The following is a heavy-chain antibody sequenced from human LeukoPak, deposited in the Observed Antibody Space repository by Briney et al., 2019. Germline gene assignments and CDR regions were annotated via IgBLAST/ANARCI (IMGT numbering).Heavy chain of an antibody. D-gene: IGHD2-2*01. Sequence: GGSLRLSCAASGFTFSTYSMNWVRQAPGKGLDWVSAISGIGGSTYYADSVKGRFTISRDNSKNTLYLQMNSLRAEDTAVYYCARGVVPAANSRLFLGYDAFDMWGQGTMVTVSS. CDR1: GFTFSTYS. CDR3: ARGVVPAANSRLFLGYDAFDM. V-gene: IGHV3-23*01. J-gene: IGHJ3*02. CDR2: ISGIGGST.